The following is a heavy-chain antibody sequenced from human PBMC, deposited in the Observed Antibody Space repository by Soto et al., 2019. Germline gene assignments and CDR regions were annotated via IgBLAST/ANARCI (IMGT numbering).Heavy chain of an antibody. D-gene: IGHD5-18*01. V-gene: IGHV3-74*01. CDR3: ARRVGYSYGIMDV. CDR2: INTDGSST. J-gene: IGHJ6*02. Sequence: PRGSLRLSCAASGFTFSTYWMHWVRQVPGKGLVWVSRINTDGSSTSYADSVKGRFTISRDNAKNTLSLQMNSLRAEDTAVYFCARRVGYSYGIMDVWGQGTTVTVSS. CDR1: GFTFSTYW.